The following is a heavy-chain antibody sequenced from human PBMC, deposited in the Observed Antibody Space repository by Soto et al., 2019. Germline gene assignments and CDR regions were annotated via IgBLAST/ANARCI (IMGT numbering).Heavy chain of an antibody. V-gene: IGHV3-23*01. Sequence: GGSLRLSCAASGFTFSSYAMSWVRQAPGKGLEWVSAISGSGGSTYYADSVKGRFTISRDNSKNTLYLQMNSLRAEDTAVYYCAKVYREGIAVAGIYVDWGQGTLVTVSS. J-gene: IGHJ4*02. CDR2: ISGSGGST. D-gene: IGHD6-19*01. CDR3: AKVYREGIAVAGIYVD. CDR1: GFTFSSYA.